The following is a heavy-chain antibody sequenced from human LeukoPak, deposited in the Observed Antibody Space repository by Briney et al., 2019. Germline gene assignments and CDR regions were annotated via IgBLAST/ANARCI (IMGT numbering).Heavy chain of an antibody. V-gene: IGHV4-39*01. J-gene: IGHJ4*02. CDR2: IYYSGST. D-gene: IGHD2-15*01. Sequence: PSETLSLTCTVSGGSVSSSSHYWGWIRQPPGKGLEWIGSIYYSGSTYYSPSLKSRVTISVDTSKNQFSLKLRSVTAADTAVYHCARHWAYCSGGTCYSFDDWGQGTLVTVSS. CDR3: ARHWAYCSGGTCYSFDD. CDR1: GGSVSSSSHY.